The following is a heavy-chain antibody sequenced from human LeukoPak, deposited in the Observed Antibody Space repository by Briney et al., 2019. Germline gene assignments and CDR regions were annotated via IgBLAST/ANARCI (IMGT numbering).Heavy chain of an antibody. CDR1: GFTFSAYS. J-gene: IGHJ4*02. D-gene: IGHD3-3*01. V-gene: IGHV3-48*04. CDR3: ARERQNKDFWSGGDY. Sequence: GGSLRLSCAVSGFTFSAYSMNWVRQAPGKGLEWVSYISSGSSTIYYADSVKGRFTISRDNAKNSLYLQMNALRPEDTAVYYCARERQNKDFWSGGDYWGQGTLVTVSS. CDR2: ISSGSSTI.